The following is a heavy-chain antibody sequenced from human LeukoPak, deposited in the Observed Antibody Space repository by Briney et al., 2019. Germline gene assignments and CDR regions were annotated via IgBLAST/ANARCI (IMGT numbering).Heavy chain of an antibody. V-gene: IGHV3-43*02. CDR3: ARGSYGESDY. D-gene: IGHD4-17*01. CDR2: ISGDGGST. Sequence: GGSLRLSCAASGFTFDDYAMHWVRQAPGKGLEWVSLISGDGGSTYYADSVKGRFTISRDNSKNSLYLQMNSLRAEDTAVYYCARGSYGESDYWGQGTLVTVSS. CDR1: GFTFDDYA. J-gene: IGHJ4*02.